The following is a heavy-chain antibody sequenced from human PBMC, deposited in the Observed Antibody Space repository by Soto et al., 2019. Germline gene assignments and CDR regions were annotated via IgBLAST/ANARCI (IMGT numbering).Heavy chain of an antibody. J-gene: IGHJ6*02. CDR1: GFTFTNSA. Sequence: SVKVSCKASGFTFTNSAMQWVRQARGQRLEWIGWIVVGSGNTNYAQKFQERVTFTRDMSTSTVYMELSSLRSEDTAVYYCARDKASYYDFWSGYSAPHYYYYYGMDVWGQGTTVTVSS. D-gene: IGHD3-3*01. CDR2: IVVGSGNT. CDR3: ARDKASYYDFWSGYSAPHYYYYYGMDV. V-gene: IGHV1-58*02.